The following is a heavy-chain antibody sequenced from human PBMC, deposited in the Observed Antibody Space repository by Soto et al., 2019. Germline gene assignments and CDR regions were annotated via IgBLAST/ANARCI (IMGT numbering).Heavy chain of an antibody. CDR2: IYYSGST. D-gene: IGHD3-22*01. J-gene: IGHJ5*02. CDR3: ARHRDSSRYNWFGP. Sequence: LTCTVSGGSISSYYWSWIRQPPGKGLEWIGYIYYSGSTNYNPSLKSRVTISVDTSKNQFSLKLSSVTAADTAVYYCARHRDSSRYNWFGPWGQGTLVTVSS. CDR1: GGSISSYY. V-gene: IGHV4-59*08.